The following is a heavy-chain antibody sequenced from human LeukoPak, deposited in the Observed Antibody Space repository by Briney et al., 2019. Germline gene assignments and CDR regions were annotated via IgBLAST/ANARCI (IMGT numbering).Heavy chain of an antibody. J-gene: IGHJ4*02. CDR3: ASRQHYYGSGSYGY. V-gene: IGHV4-34*01. D-gene: IGHD3-10*01. Sequence: ASETLSLTCAVYGGSFSGYYWSWIRQPPGKGLEWIGEINHSGSTNYNPSLKSRVTISVDTSKNQFSLKLSSVTAADTAVYYCASRQHYYGSGSYGYWGQGTLVTVSS. CDR1: GGSFSGYY. CDR2: INHSGST.